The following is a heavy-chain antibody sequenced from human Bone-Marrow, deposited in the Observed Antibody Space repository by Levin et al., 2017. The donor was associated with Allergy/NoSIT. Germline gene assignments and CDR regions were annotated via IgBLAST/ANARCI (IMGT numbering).Heavy chain of an antibody. Sequence: GESLKISCAASRFTFKSYWMHWVRQAPGKGLVWVSRINPDGTTTQYADSVKGRFTISRDNAKETLSLQMNSVRAEDTGVYYCVTDMPLGYWGQGSLVTVSP. CDR1: RFTFKSYW. V-gene: IGHV3-74*03. D-gene: IGHD2-2*01. J-gene: IGHJ4*02. CDR3: VTDMPLGY. CDR2: INPDGTTT.